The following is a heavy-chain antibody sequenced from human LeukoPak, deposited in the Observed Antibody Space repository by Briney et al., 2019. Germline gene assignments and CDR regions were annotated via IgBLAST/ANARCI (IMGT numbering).Heavy chain of an antibody. V-gene: IGHV4-4*07. Sequence: SETLSLTCTVSGGSISSYYWNWIRQPPGKGLEWIGRIYTSGSTNYNPSLKSRVTMSVDTSKNQFSLKLSSVTAADTAVYYCARDRQWLVLDAFDIWGQGTMVTVSS. CDR1: GGSISSYY. CDR2: IYTSGST. J-gene: IGHJ3*02. CDR3: ARDRQWLVLDAFDI. D-gene: IGHD6-19*01.